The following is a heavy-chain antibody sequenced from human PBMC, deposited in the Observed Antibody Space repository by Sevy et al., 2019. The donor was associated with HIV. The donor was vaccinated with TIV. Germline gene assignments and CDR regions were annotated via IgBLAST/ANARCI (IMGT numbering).Heavy chain of an antibody. V-gene: IGHV3-48*03. J-gene: IGHJ4*02. Sequence: GGSLRLSCAASQFTFSNYQMNWVRQAPGKGLEWVSYISSSGDTIYYADSLKGRFTISRDNTKNSLHLQMNSLKADDTAFYYCAKARGAMAVVFCGADCYFDSWGRGTLVTVSS. CDR1: QFTFSNYQ. D-gene: IGHD2-21*02. CDR3: AKARGAMAVVFCGADCYFDS. CDR2: ISSSGDTI.